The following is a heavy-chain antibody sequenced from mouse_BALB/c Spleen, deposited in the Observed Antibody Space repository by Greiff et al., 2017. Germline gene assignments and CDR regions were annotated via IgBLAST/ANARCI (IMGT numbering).Heavy chain of an antibody. Sequence: EVQVVESGGGLVKPGGSLKLSCAASGFTFSSYAMSWVRQTPEKRLEWVATISSGSSYTYYPDSVKGRFTISRDNAKNTLYLQMSSLRSEDTAMYYCASKNYYYAMDYWGQGTSVTVSS. CDR3: ASKNYYYAMDY. V-gene: IGHV5-9-3*01. CDR2: ISSGSSYT. CDR1: GFTFSSYA. J-gene: IGHJ4*01.